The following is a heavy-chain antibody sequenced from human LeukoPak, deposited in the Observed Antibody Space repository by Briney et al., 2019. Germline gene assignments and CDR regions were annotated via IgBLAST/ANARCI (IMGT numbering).Heavy chain of an antibody. CDR1: GGTFSSYA. Sequence: ASVKVSCKASGGTFSSYAISWVRQAPGQGLEWMGGIIPIFGTANYAQKFQGRVTITADKSTSTAYMELSSLRSEDTAVYYCARSSALRGYSYGYVRYYYMDVWGKGTTVTVSS. CDR3: ARSSALRGYSYGYVRYYYMDV. D-gene: IGHD5-18*01. J-gene: IGHJ6*03. CDR2: IIPIFGTA. V-gene: IGHV1-69*06.